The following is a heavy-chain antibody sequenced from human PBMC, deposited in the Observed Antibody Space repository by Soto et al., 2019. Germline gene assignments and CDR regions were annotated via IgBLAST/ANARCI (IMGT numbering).Heavy chain of an antibody. V-gene: IGHV3-30-3*01. J-gene: IGHJ6*02. CDR1: GFTFSSYA. CDR2: ISYDGSNK. Sequence: PGGSLRLSCAASGFTFSSYAMHWVRQAPGKGLEWVAVISYDGSNKYYADSVKGRFTISRDNSKNTLYLQMNSLRAEDTAVYYCARDRLDCISTSCYVSYGLGPYYYGMDVWGQGTTVTVSS. D-gene: IGHD2-2*01. CDR3: ARDRLDCISTSCYVSYGLGPYYYGMDV.